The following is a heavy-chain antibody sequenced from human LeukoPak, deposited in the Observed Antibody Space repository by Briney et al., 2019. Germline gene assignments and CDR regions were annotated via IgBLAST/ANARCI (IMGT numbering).Heavy chain of an antibody. J-gene: IGHJ3*02. D-gene: IGHD4-17*01. V-gene: IGHV4-59*11. CDR3: ARDPTTVTKGFDI. Sequence: PSETLTLTCTVSDASFNTHYWTWIRQPPGKGLEWIGYISYGGSTNYNPSLKSRVTISVDTSKDQFFLRLTSLTDSDTAVYYCARDPTTVTKGFDIWGQGTMVTVSS. CDR2: ISYGGST. CDR1: DASFNTHY.